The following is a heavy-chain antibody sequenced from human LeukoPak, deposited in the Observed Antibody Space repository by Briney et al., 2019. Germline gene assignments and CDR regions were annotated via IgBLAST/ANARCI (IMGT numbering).Heavy chain of an antibody. D-gene: IGHD1-7*01. Sequence: PGGSLRLSCAASGFTFSSYDMNWVRQAPGKGLEWVSSISSSSTYIYYADSVKGRFTISRDNSKNTLYLQMNSLRAEDTAVYYCAKDRAGTTSGFFDPWGQGTLVTVSS. J-gene: IGHJ5*02. CDR2: ISSSSTYI. CDR3: AKDRAGTTSGFFDP. CDR1: GFTFSSYD. V-gene: IGHV3-21*04.